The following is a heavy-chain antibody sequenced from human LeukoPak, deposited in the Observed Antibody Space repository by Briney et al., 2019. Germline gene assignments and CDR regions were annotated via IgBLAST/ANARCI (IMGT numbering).Heavy chain of an antibody. CDR3: ARGGGPYASTGFFAGPYDY. Sequence: SVKVSCKASGDTLSTNVISWVRQAPGQGPEWMGGLIPLFGTAHYAQKLQGRVTITTDESTSTAYMVLSSLRSDDTAVYYCARGGGPYASTGFFAGPYDYWGQGTLVSVSS. V-gene: IGHV1-69*05. CDR1: GDTLSTNV. CDR2: LIPLFGTA. J-gene: IGHJ4*02. D-gene: IGHD2-2*01.